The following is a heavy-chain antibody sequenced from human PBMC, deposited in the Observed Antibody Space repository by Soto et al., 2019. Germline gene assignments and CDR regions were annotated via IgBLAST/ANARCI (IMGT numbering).Heavy chain of an antibody. CDR2: INPNSGGT. CDR1: GYTFTGYY. D-gene: IGHD6-13*01. Sequence: ASVKVSCKASGYTFTGYYMHWVRQAPGQGLEWMGWINPNSGGTNYAQKFQGRVTMTRDTSISTAYMELSRLRSDDTAVYYCARENIAAAGTVVGWFDPWGQGTLVTVS. V-gene: IGHV1-2*02. CDR3: ARENIAAAGTVVGWFDP. J-gene: IGHJ5*02.